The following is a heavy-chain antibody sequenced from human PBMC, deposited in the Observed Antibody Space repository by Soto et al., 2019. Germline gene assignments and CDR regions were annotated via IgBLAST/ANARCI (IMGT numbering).Heavy chain of an antibody. J-gene: IGHJ4*02. CDR3: ARGDSSSWYWSY. CDR2: IYYSGST. CDR1: GGSISSGDYY. D-gene: IGHD6-13*01. V-gene: IGHV4-30-4*01. Sequence: SETLSLTCTVSGGSISSGDYYWSWIRQPPGKGLEWIGYIYYSGSTYYNPSLKSRVTISVDTSKNQFSLKLSSVTAADTAVYYCARGDSSSWYWSYWGQGTLVTVSS.